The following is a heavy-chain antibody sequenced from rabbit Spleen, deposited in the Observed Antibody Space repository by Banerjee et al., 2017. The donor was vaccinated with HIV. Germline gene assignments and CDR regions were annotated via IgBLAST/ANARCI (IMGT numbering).Heavy chain of an antibody. CDR2: IEPVFGIT. V-gene: IGHV1S7*01. Sequence: QLKESGGGLVQPGGSLKLSCKASGFDFSRYYMNWVRQAPGKGLEWIGYIEPVFGITYYASWVNGRFTISSHNAQNTLYLQLNSLIAADTATYFCARGYASSSGLPTYYFNLWGPGTLVTVS. J-gene: IGHJ4*01. CDR3: ARGYASSSGLPTYYFNL. CDR1: GFDFSRYY. D-gene: IGHD1-1*01.